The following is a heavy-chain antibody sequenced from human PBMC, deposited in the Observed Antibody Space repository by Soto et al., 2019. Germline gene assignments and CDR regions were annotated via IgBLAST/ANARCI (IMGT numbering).Heavy chain of an antibody. CDR3: ARPHYDSNTFYSFFDY. D-gene: IGHD3-22*01. CDR2: IFHGGGT. J-gene: IGHJ4*02. CDR1: GESFSGYY. V-gene: IGHV4-34*12. Sequence: SETLSLTCDVSGESFSGYYWSWIRQPPGKGLEWIGQIFHGGGTNYSPSLKIRVTISVDTSKNQFSLELTSVTAADTAVYYCARPHYDSNTFYSFFDYWGQGTLVTVSS.